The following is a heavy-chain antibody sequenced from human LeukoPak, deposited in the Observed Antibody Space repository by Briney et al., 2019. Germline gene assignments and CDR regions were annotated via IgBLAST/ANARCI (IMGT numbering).Heavy chain of an antibody. J-gene: IGHJ4*02. CDR1: GYTFANFG. CDR3: ARTCSSSSCYMVH. D-gene: IGHD2-2*02. V-gene: IGHV1-18*01. Sequence: ASVTVSCKASGYTFANFGITWVRQAPGQGLEWMGWISVYNGNTNYAQNLQGRVTLTTDTSTSTAYMELRSLTSDDTALYYCARTCSSSSCYMVHWGQGTLVTVSS. CDR2: ISVYNGNT.